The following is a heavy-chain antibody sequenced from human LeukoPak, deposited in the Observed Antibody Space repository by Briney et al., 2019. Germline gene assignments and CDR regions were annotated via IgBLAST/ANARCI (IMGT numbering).Heavy chain of an antibody. CDR1: GYTFTGYY. D-gene: IGHD3-9*01. V-gene: IGHV1-2*02. J-gene: IGHJ4*02. CDR3: ARSGTFDWFFDY. CDR2: INPNSGGT. Sequence: GASVKVSCKASGYTFTGYYMHWVRQAPGQGLEWMGWINPNSGGTNYAQKFQGRVTMTRDTSISTAYMELSSLRSEDTAVYYCARSGTFDWFFDYWGQGTLVTVSS.